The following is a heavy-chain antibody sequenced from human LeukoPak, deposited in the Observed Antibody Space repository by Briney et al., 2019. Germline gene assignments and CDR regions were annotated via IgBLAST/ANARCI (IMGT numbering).Heavy chain of an antibody. CDR2: ISWNSGSI. J-gene: IGHJ4*02. Sequence: GGSLRLSCAASGFTFDDYAMHWVRQAPGKGLEWVSGISWNSGSIGYADSVKGRFTISRDNAKNSLYLQMNSLRAEDMAFYYCTKDMSSGILGTWDYWGQGTLVTVSS. D-gene: IGHD1-26*01. CDR1: GFTFDDYA. CDR3: TKDMSSGILGTWDY. V-gene: IGHV3-9*03.